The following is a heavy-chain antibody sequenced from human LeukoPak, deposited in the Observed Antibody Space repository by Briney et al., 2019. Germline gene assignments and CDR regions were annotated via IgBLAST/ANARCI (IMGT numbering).Heavy chain of an antibody. J-gene: IGHJ4*02. CDR1: GFTFDDYA. CDR3: AKGPWGSSRNGIDF. V-gene: IGHV3-9*01. D-gene: IGHD2-2*01. Sequence: SLRLSCAASGFTFDDYAMHWVRQAPGKGLEWVSAISWNRGSIGYADSVNVRFTVYRDNAKDALYLQMNSLRAEDTALYYCAKGPWGSSRNGIDFWGQGTLVTVSS. CDR2: ISWNRGSI.